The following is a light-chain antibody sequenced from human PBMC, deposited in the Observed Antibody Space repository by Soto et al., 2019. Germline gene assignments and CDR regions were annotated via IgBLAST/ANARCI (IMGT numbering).Light chain of an antibody. J-gene: IGLJ3*02. Sequence: QSVLTQPASVSGSPGQSITISCTGTSSDVGSYNYVSWYQQHPGKAPKLMIYEVSNRPSGVSNPFSGYKSGNTASLTISGLQAEDEANYYCSSYTSISTRVFGGGTQLTVL. CDR1: SSDVGSYNY. CDR3: SSYTSISTRV. CDR2: EVS. V-gene: IGLV2-14*01.